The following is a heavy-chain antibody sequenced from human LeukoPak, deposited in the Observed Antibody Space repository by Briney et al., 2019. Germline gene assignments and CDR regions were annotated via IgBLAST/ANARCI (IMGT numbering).Heavy chain of an antibody. J-gene: IGHJ4*02. D-gene: IGHD5-18*01. Sequence: GRSLRLSCTASGFTFGDYAMSWVRQAPGKGLEWVGFIRSKAYGRTTEYAASVKGRFTSARDDYTRNADMQMKRVKTGDKAVYYCTRSAGPRGYSYGYEDYWGQGTLVTVSS. V-gene: IGHV3-49*04. CDR2: IRSKAYGRTT. CDR1: GFTFGDYA. CDR3: TRSAGPRGYSYGYEDY.